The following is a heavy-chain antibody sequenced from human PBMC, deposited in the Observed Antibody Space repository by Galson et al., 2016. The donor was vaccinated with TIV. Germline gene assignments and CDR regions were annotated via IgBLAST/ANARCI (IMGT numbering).Heavy chain of an antibody. Sequence: PGKGLEWVSLISDGGKTYYPDSVRGRFTISRDSPKNTVFLQMNSLRAEDTAVYFCARHLSSADYFGMDVWGQGTTVTVSS. CDR2: ISDGGKT. V-gene: IGHV3-53*01. J-gene: IGHJ6*02. D-gene: IGHD3-22*01. CDR3: ARHLSSADYFGMDV.